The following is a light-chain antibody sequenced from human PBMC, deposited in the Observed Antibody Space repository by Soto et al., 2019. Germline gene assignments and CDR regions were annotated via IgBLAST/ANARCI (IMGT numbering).Light chain of an antibody. CDR3: QPTDSTPWT. CDR1: QSISTF. Sequence: DIQMTQSPSSLSASLGDRVTITCRASQSISTFLNWYQQKPGEAPKIQIYTASSLQSGVPSRIRGSESGTDLTLTISRLQPEDVATYHSQPTDSTPWTFGQGTKVEIK. V-gene: IGKV1-39*01. J-gene: IGKJ1*01. CDR2: TAS.